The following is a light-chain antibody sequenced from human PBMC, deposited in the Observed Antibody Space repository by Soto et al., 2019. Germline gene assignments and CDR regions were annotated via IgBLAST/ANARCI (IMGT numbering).Light chain of an antibody. V-gene: IGKV2-30*02. CDR3: QHHTNWRPGT. CDR2: EVS. CDR1: QSLIHSDGNTY. J-gene: IGKJ1*01. Sequence: DVVMTQSPLSLPVTLGQPASISCRSSQSLIHSDGNTYLNWFQQRPGQSPRRLIYEVSDRDSGVPDRFIGSGSGTDFTLKISRVEAEDVGVYYCQHHTNWRPGTFGHGTRVEIK.